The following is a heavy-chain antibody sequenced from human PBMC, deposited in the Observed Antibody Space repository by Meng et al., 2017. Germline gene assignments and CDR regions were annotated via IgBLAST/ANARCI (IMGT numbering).Heavy chain of an antibody. CDR2: ISAYNGNT. D-gene: IGHD3-10*01. V-gene: IGHV1-18*01. CDR1: GYTFTSYG. CDR3: AKLQTSGLEDYYYYGMDV. J-gene: IGHJ6*02. Sequence: ASVKVSCKASGYTFTSYGISWVRQAPGQGLEWMGWISAYNGNTNYAQKLQGRVTMTTDTSTSTAYMELRSLRSDDTAVYYCAKLQTSGLEDYYYYGMDVWGQGTTVTVSS.